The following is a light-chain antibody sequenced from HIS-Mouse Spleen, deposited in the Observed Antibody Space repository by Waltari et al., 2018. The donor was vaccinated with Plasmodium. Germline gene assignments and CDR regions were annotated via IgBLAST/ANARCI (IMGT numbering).Light chain of an antibody. Sequence: QSALTQPRPVSGSPGQSVTISCTGTSSDVGGYNYVSWYQQHPGKAPKLMIYDVSKRPSGVPDRFSGSKSGNTASLTISGLQAEDEADYDCCSYAGSYTWVFGGGTKLTVL. CDR3: CSYAGSYTWV. CDR2: DVS. CDR1: SSDVGGYNY. V-gene: IGLV2-11*01. J-gene: IGLJ3*02.